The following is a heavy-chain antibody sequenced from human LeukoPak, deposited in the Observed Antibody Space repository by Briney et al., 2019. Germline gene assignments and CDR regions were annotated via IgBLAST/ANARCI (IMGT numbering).Heavy chain of an antibody. CDR3: AKWGDYDVLTGHYVPDY. D-gene: IGHD3-9*01. Sequence: GGSLRLSCAASGFTFSNYAMSWVRQAPGKGLEWVSAILGSGGSTYYADSVKGRFTVSRDNSKSTLYLQMNSLRAEDTALYYCAKWGDYDVLTGHYVPDYWGQGTLVTVSS. CDR1: GFTFSNYA. V-gene: IGHV3-23*01. J-gene: IGHJ4*02. CDR2: ILGSGGST.